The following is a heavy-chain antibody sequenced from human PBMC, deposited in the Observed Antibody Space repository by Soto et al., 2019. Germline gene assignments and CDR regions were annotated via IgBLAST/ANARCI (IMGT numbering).Heavy chain of an antibody. CDR1: GYTFASYA. D-gene: IGHD2-21*02. Sequence: GASVKVSCKAFGYTFASYAMHLVRQAPGKRLEWMGWINAGNGNTKYSQKFQGRVTITRDTSASTAYMELSSLRSEVTAVYYSARGFSGGDADRFDPWGQGTLVTVS. CDR2: INAGNGNT. CDR3: ARGFSGGDADRFDP. V-gene: IGHV1-3*01. J-gene: IGHJ5*02.